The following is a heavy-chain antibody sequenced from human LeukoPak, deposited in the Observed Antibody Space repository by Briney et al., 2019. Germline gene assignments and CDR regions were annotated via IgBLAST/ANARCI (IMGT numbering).Heavy chain of an antibody. CDR1: GISFSSFW. J-gene: IGHJ4*02. V-gene: IGHV3-7*05. Sequence: GGSLRLSCAVSGISFSSFWMSWVRHAPGKGLEWVANIKQDGSENYYVDPLKGRFTISRDNTKNSLYLQMNSLRAEDTAVYYCARPIVATNLDYWGQGTLVTVSS. CDR3: ARPIVATNLDY. D-gene: IGHD5-12*01. CDR2: IKQDGSEN.